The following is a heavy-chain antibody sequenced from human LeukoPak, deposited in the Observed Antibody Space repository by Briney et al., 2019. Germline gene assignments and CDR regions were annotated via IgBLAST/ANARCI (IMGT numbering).Heavy chain of an antibody. CDR1: GGTLSSYA. D-gene: IGHD5-18*01. V-gene: IGHV1-69*04. Sequence: SVKVSCKASGGTLSSYAISWVRQAPGQGLEWMGRIIPILGIANYAQKFQGRVTITADKSTSTAYMELSSLRSEDTAVYYCARDPSRSNTYGLENWGQGTLVTVSS. CDR2: IIPILGIA. CDR3: ARDPSRSNTYGLEN. J-gene: IGHJ4*02.